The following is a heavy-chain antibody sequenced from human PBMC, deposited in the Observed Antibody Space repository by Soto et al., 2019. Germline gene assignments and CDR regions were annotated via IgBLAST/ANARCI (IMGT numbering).Heavy chain of an antibody. V-gene: IGHV4-61*01. J-gene: IGHJ5*02. CDR1: GGSVSSGSYY. CDR3: ASDATAAGTNWFDP. Sequence: PSETLSLTCTVSGGSVSSGSYYWSWIRQPPGKGLEWIGYIYYSGNTNYNPSLKSRVTISVDTSRNQFSLKLTSVTTTDTAVYYSASDATAAGTNWFDPWGQGTLVTVSS. D-gene: IGHD6-13*01. CDR2: IYYSGNT.